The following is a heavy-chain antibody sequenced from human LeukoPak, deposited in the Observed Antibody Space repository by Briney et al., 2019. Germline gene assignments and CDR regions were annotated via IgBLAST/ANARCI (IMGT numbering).Heavy chain of an antibody. CDR1: GFTFSSYA. Sequence: GGSLRLSCAASGFTFSSYAMHWVRQAPGKGLEWVAVISYDGSNKYYADSVKGRFTISRDNSKNTLYLQMNSLRAEDTAVYYCAKGPKLGDGFHCDSWGQGTLVTVSS. J-gene: IGHJ4*02. V-gene: IGHV3-30*04. CDR2: ISYDGSNK. D-gene: IGHD5-24*01. CDR3: AKGPKLGDGFHCDS.